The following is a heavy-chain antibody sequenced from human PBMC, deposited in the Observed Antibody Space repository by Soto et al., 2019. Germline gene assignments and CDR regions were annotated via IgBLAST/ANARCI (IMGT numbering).Heavy chain of an antibody. CDR2: ISGSGGST. CDR3: AKVDPPGIAVAGTGDY. Sequence: GGSLRLSCAASGFTFSSYAMSWVRQAPGKGLEWVSAISGSGGSTYYADSVKGRFTISRDNSKNTLYLQMNSLRAEDTAVYYCAKVDPPGIAVAGTGDYWGQGTLVTVSS. CDR1: GFTFSSYA. V-gene: IGHV3-23*01. D-gene: IGHD6-19*01. J-gene: IGHJ4*02.